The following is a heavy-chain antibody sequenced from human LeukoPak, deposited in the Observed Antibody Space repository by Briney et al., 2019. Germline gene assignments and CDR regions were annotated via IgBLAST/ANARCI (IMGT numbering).Heavy chain of an antibody. CDR1: GFIFSSYA. J-gene: IGHJ4*02. CDR3: ARGKGVDY. CDR2: IKQDGSET. Sequence: GGSLRLSCAASGFIFSSYAMSWVRQAPGKGLEWVANIKQDGSETYYVDSVKGRFTISRDNARNSLYLQMNSLRAEDTAVYYCARGKGVDYWGQGILVTVSS. V-gene: IGHV3-7*01.